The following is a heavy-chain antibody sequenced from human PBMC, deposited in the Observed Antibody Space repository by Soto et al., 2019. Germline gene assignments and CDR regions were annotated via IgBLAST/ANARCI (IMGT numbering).Heavy chain of an antibody. CDR3: GISAAGTDGDNWCEP. Sequence: QVQLQQWGAGLLKPSETLSLTCAVYGGSFSGYYWSWIRQPQGKGLECIGEINHSGSTNYNPSLKSQVTISVDTSKNQSSLKQSSVTAAYTAVYYCGISAAGTDGDNWCEPWGQGPLVTVSS. CDR2: INHSGST. D-gene: IGHD6-13*01. CDR1: GGSFSGYY. V-gene: IGHV4-34*01. J-gene: IGHJ5*02.